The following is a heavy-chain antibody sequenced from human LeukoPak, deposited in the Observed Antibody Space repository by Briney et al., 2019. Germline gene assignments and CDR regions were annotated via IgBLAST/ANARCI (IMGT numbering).Heavy chain of an antibody. J-gene: IGHJ4*02. CDR2: ISAYNGNT. CDR3: ARDYAPYCSSTSCPPDY. CDR1: GYTFTSYG. V-gene: IGHV1-18*04. Sequence: GASVKVSCKASGYTFTSYGISWVRQAPGQGLEWMGWISAYNGNTNYAQKLQGRVTTTTDTSTSTAYMELRSLRSEDTAVYYCARDYAPYCSSTSCPPDYWGQGTLVTVSS. D-gene: IGHD2-2*01.